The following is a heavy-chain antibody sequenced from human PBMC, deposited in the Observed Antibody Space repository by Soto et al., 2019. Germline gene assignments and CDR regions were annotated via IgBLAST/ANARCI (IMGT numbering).Heavy chain of an antibody. CDR1: GFTFDDYA. CDR2: ISWNSGYI. D-gene: IGHD5-18*01. Sequence: EVQLVESGGGLVQPGRSLRLSCAASGFTFDDYAMHWVRQAPGKGLEWVSSISWNSGYIAYADSVKGRFTISRDNAKNSLYLQMNSLRAEDTALYYCAKAITAMLHYYYGMDVWGQGTTVTVSS. CDR3: AKAITAMLHYYYGMDV. V-gene: IGHV3-9*01. J-gene: IGHJ6*02.